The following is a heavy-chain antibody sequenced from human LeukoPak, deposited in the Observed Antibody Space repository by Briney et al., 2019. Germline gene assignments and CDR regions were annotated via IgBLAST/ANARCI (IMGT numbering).Heavy chain of an antibody. CDR1: GYTFTSYY. V-gene: IGHV1-46*01. Sequence: ASVKVSCKASGYTFTSYYMHWVRQAPGQGLEWMGIINPSGGSTSYAQKFQGGVTMTRDTSTSTVYMELSSLRPEDTAVYYCARDRLGTMILGYWGQGTLVTVSS. CDR2: INPSGGST. CDR3: ARDRLGTMILGY. J-gene: IGHJ4*02. D-gene: IGHD3-22*01.